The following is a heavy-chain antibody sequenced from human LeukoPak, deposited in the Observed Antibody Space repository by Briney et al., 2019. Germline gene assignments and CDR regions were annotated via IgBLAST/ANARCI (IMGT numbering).Heavy chain of an antibody. CDR1: GGSFSGYY. V-gene: IGHV4-34*01. D-gene: IGHD2-21*02. CDR2: INHSGST. Sequence: PSETLSLTCAVYGGSFSGYYWSWIRQPPGKGLEWIGEINHSGSTNYNPSLKSRVTISVDTSKNQFSLKLSSVTAADTAVYYCARAPTYCGGDCYPDAFDIWGQGTMVTVSS. J-gene: IGHJ3*02. CDR3: ARAPTYCGGDCYPDAFDI.